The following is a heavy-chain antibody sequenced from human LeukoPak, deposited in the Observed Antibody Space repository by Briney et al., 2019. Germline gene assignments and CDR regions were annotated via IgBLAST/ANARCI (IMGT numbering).Heavy chain of an antibody. CDR1: GYTFTNNF. V-gene: IGHV1-46*01. Sequence: GASVKVSCKAFGYTFTNNFMHWVRQAPGQGPEWMGVISPSGGSTTYAQKFQGRVTITRDTSASTAYMELSSLRSEDMAVYYCARGHYYYASGSSFLKRGVSTFDIWGQGTMVTVSS. J-gene: IGHJ3*02. D-gene: IGHD3-10*01. CDR3: ARGHYYYASGSSFLKRGVSTFDI. CDR2: ISPSGGST.